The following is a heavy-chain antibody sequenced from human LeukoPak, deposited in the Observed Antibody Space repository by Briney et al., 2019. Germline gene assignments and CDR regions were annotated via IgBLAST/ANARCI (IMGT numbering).Heavy chain of an antibody. D-gene: IGHD3-22*01. CDR1: GFTFSSYG. Sequence: GRSLRLSCAASGFTFSSYGMHWVRQAPGKGLEWVAVISYDGSNKYYADSVKGRFTISTDNSKNTLYLQMNSLRAEDTAVYYCANRMGVITSHWGQGTLVTVSS. J-gene: IGHJ4*02. CDR2: ISYDGSNK. CDR3: ANRMGVITSH. V-gene: IGHV3-30*18.